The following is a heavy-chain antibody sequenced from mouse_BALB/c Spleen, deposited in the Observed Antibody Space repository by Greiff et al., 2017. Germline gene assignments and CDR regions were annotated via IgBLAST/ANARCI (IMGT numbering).Heavy chain of an antibody. V-gene: IGHV4-1*02. Sequence: DVQLQESGGGLVQPGGSLKLSCAASGFDFSRYWMSWVRQAPGKGLEWIGEINPDSSTINYTPSLKDKFIISRDNAKNTLYLQMSKVRSEDTALYYCARIYDGYYGYFDVWGAGTTVTVSS. CDR3: ARIYDGYYGYFDV. CDR2: INPDSSTI. J-gene: IGHJ1*01. CDR1: GFDFSRYW. D-gene: IGHD2-3*01.